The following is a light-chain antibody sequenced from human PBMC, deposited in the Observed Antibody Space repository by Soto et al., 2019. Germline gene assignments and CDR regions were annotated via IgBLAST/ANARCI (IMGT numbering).Light chain of an antibody. J-gene: IGKJ1*01. CDR1: QRISSV. CDR2: DAS. CDR3: QQSYGSPWT. V-gene: IGKV1-39*01. Sequence: DIQLTQSPSSLSASVGDRVTITCRASQRISSVLNWYLQKPGQAPKLLIFDASNLQSGVPSRFSGSGSGTDCTLTVSTLQTDDFATYDCQQSYGSPWTFGQGTAV.